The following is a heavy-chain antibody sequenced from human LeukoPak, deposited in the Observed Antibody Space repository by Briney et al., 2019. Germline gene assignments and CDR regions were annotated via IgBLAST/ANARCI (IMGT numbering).Heavy chain of an antibody. Sequence: SETLSLTCSVSGGSISSSHYFWGWVRQPPGKGLEWIGSMYDGGRTHYNPSHKSRVTISVDTSKNQFSLRLSSVTAADTAVYYCARLGGYTYGYDYWGQGTLVTVSS. J-gene: IGHJ4*02. CDR3: ARLGGYTYGYDY. CDR2: MYDGGRT. V-gene: IGHV4-39*01. CDR1: GGSISSSHYF. D-gene: IGHD5-18*01.